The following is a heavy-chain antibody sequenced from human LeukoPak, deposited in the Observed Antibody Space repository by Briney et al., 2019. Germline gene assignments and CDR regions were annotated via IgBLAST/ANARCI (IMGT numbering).Heavy chain of an antibody. CDR2: ISTSGSYI. J-gene: IGHJ6*04. CDR1: GLTFSNYN. CDR3: AELGITMIGGV. V-gene: IGHV3-21*01. Sequence: GGSLRLSCAASGLTFSNYNMNWVRQAPGKGPEWVSSISTSGSYIYYANSMKGRFTISRDNAKNSLYLQMSSLRAEDTAVYYCAELGITMIGGVWGKGTAVTISS. D-gene: IGHD3-10*02.